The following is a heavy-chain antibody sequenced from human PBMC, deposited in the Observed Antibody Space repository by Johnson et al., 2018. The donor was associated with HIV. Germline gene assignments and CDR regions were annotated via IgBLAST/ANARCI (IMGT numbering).Heavy chain of an antibody. D-gene: IGHD2-15*01. J-gene: IGHJ3*02. V-gene: IGHV3-30*19. CDR2: ISYDGSNK. CDR3: ARSVRICSGGSCYPDGYDI. Sequence: QVQLVESGGGVVQPGTSLRLSCAASGFTFRSYGMHWVRQAPGKGLEWVAVISYDGSNKYYADSVKGRFTISRDNSKNTLYLQMNSLRAEHTAVYYCARSVRICSGGSCYPDGYDIWSQGTMVTVSS. CDR1: GFTFRSYG.